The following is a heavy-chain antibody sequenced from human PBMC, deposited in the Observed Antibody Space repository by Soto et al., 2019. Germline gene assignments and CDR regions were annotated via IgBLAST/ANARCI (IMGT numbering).Heavy chain of an antibody. J-gene: IGHJ6*02. CDR2: INSDGSGT. V-gene: IGHV3-74*01. CDR1: GSTFSNDW. Sequence: EVQVVESGGGLAQPGGSLRLSCTVSGSTFSNDWMHWVRQAPGKGLVWVSHINSDGSGTNYADSVKGRFTIARDNDKNTVYLQMNSLRAEDTAVYYCARDRSYSLDVWGQGTTVTVS. CDR3: ARDRSYSLDV.